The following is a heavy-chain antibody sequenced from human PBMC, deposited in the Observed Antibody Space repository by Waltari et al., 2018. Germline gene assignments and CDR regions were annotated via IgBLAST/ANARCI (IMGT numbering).Heavy chain of an antibody. CDR1: GGSISSSSYY. V-gene: IGHV4-39*07. Sequence: QLQLQESGPGLVKPSETLSLTCTVSGGSISSSSYYWGWIRQPPGKGLEWIGSIYYSGSTYYNPSLKCRVTISVDTSKNQFSLKLSSVTAADTAVYYCARVVSGYYYYSYGMDVWGQGTTVTVSS. CDR2: IYYSGST. CDR3: ARVVSGYYYYSYGMDV. D-gene: IGHD3-3*01. J-gene: IGHJ6*02.